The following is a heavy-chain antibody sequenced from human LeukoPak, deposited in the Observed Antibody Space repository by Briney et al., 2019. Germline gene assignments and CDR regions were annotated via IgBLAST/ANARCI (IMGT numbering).Heavy chain of an antibody. Sequence: PGGSLRLSCAASGFTFSSYGMTWVRQAPGKGLEWVSAISGSGGSTYYTDSVKGRFTISRDNSKNTLYLQMNSLRVEDTAVYYCAKDRASSGSWYQGDYWGQGTLVTVSS. CDR2: ISGSGGST. CDR3: AKDRASSGSWYQGDY. D-gene: IGHD6-13*01. J-gene: IGHJ4*02. CDR1: GFTFSSYG. V-gene: IGHV3-23*01.